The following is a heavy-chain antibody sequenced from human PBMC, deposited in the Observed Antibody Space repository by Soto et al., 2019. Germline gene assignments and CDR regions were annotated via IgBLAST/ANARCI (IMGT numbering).Heavy chain of an antibody. Sequence: SETLSLTCTVSGGSISSYYWSWIRQPPGKGLEWIGYIYYSGSTDYDPSLKSRVTISVDTSKNQVSLKVNSVTAADTAVYYCARDHPHSYGVYYFDYWGQGTPVTVSS. CDR2: IYYSGST. J-gene: IGHJ4*02. CDR1: GGSISSYY. V-gene: IGHV4-59*01. D-gene: IGHD5-18*01. CDR3: ARDHPHSYGVYYFDY.